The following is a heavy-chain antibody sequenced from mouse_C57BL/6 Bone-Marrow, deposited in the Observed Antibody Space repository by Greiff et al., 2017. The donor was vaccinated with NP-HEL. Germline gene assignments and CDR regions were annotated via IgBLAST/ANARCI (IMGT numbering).Heavy chain of an antibody. CDR3: AGDYGSSWDWYFDV. CDR2: IYPRSGNT. CDR1: GYTFTSYG. V-gene: IGHV1-81*01. D-gene: IGHD1-1*01. Sequence: VQLQQSGAELARPGASVKLSCKASGYTFTSYGISWVKQRTGQGLEWIGEIYPRSGNTYYNEKFKGKATLTADKSSSTAYMELRSLTSEDSAVYFCAGDYGSSWDWYFDVWGTGTTVTVSS. J-gene: IGHJ1*03.